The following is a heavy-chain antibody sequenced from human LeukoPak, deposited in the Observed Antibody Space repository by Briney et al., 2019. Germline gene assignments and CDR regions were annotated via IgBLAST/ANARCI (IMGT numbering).Heavy chain of an antibody. D-gene: IGHD1-1*01. CDR2: IYPGDSDT. Sequence: GXSLQISCKGSGSIFTSYWIGWVRQLPGKGLEWMGIIYPGDSDTRYSPSFQGQVTISADKSISTAYLQWSSLKASDTAMYYCARHRGTAAYYYMDVWGKGTTVTVSS. V-gene: IGHV5-51*01. J-gene: IGHJ6*03. CDR1: GSIFTSYW. CDR3: ARHRGTAAYYYMDV.